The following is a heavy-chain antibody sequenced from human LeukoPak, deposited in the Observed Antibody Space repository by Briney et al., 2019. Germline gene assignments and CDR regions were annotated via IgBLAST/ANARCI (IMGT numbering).Heavy chain of an antibody. Sequence: GASVKVSCKASGDTFSSYAISWVRQAPGQGLEWMGRIIPIFGTANYAQKFQGRVTITTDESTSTAYMELSSLRSEDTAVYYCALNRAYYDSSGYYYHWGQGTLVIVSS. CDR3: ALNRAYYDSSGYYYH. J-gene: IGHJ5*02. D-gene: IGHD3-22*01. CDR1: GDTFSSYA. CDR2: IIPIFGTA. V-gene: IGHV1-69*05.